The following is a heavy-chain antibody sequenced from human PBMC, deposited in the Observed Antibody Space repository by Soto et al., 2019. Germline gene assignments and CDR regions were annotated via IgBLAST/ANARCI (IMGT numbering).Heavy chain of an antibody. CDR1: GGTFSGYY. D-gene: IGHD2-21*02. CDR2: INHSGST. J-gene: IGHJ5*02. V-gene: IGHV4-34*01. Sequence: SETLSLTCAVYGGTFSGYYWSWIRQPPGKGLEWIGEINHSGSTNYNPSLKSRVTISVDTSKNQFSLKLSSVTAADTAVYYCARNVVTAIAPFDPWGQGTLVT. CDR3: ARNVVTAIAPFDP.